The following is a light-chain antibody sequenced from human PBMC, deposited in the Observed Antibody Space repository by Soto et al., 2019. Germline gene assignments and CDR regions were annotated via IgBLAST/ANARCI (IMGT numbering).Light chain of an antibody. CDR1: QSLNSN. J-gene: IGKJ1*01. CDR3: HQYKYWPS. V-gene: IGKV3-15*01. Sequence: EIVVTQSPDTLSVSPGERATLSCRASQSLNSNLAWYQQKPGQAPRLLIYGASIRATGIPARFSGSGSSTEFTLTIDSLQSEDFAVYYCHQYKYWPSFGPGTKVEVK. CDR2: GAS.